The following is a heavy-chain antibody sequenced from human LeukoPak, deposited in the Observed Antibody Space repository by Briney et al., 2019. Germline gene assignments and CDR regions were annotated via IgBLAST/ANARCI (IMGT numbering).Heavy chain of an antibody. CDR1: GFTFDDYA. Sequence: GGSLRLPCAASGFTFDDYAMHWVRQAPGKGLEWVGRIKSKTDGGTTDYAAPVKGRFTISRDDSKNTLYLQMNSLKTEDTAVYYCTTGKSPHPIVGATIAQSDYWGQGTLVTVSS. D-gene: IGHD1-26*01. CDR2: IKSKTDGGTT. J-gene: IGHJ4*02. CDR3: TTGKSPHPIVGATIAQSDY. V-gene: IGHV3-15*01.